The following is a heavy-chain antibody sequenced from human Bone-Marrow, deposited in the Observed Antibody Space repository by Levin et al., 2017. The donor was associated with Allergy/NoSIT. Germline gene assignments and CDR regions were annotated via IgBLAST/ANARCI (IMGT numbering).Heavy chain of an antibody. CDR1: GFTFSSYA. CDR3: ARGGTTGY. J-gene: IGHJ4*02. Sequence: LSLTCAASGFTFSSYAMHWVRPAPGQGLEWVAVISYDGSNKYYADSVKGRFTISRDNSKNTLYLQMNSLRAEDTAVYYCARGGTTGYWGQGTLVTVSS. V-gene: IGHV3-30*04. CDR2: ISYDGSNK. D-gene: IGHD1-1*01.